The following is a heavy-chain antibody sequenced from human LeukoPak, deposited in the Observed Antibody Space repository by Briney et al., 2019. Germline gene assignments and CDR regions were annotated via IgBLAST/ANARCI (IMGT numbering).Heavy chain of an antibody. CDR1: GASFEHFF. D-gene: IGHD3-10*01. Sequence: SETLSLTCTVSGASFEHFFWSWIRQPPGKGLEWIGYVYYSGSTDYNSSLKSRLTITADTSKNQFSLKLRSVTAADTARYYCASLRRSHGSEYWGQGTLVTVSS. CDR2: VYYSGST. CDR3: ASLRRSHGSEY. J-gene: IGHJ4*02. V-gene: IGHV4-59*01.